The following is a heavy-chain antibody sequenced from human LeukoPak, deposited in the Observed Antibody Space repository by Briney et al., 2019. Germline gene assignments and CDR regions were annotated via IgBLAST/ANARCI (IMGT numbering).Heavy chain of an antibody. Sequence: NPGGSLRLSCAASGFTFSSYCMDWVRQTPGKGLEWVSSISSSSSYIYYADSVKGRFTISRDNAKNSLYLQMNSLRAEDTAVYYCASRKSGGYWGQGTLVTVSS. J-gene: IGHJ4*02. CDR2: ISSSSSYI. D-gene: IGHD3-10*01. CDR1: GFTFSSYC. CDR3: ASRKSGGY. V-gene: IGHV3-21*01.